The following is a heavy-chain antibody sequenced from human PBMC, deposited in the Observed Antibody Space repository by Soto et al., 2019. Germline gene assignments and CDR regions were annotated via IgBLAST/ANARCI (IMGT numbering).Heavy chain of an antibody. D-gene: IGHD3-9*01. CDR3: AKGPYYDILTGSYVDY. V-gene: IGHV3-23*01. J-gene: IGHJ4*02. CDR2: ISGSGAST. CDR1: GFTFSNYA. Sequence: PGVSLRLSCAASGFTFSNYAMSWVRQAPGEGLEWVSAISGSGASTYYADSVKGRFTISRDNSKNTLYLQMNSLRAEDTAVYYCAKGPYYDILTGSYVDYWGQGTLVTVSS.